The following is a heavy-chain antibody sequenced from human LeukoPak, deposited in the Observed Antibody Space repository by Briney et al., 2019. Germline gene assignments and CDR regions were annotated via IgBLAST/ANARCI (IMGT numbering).Heavy chain of an antibody. CDR2: ISGSGGST. CDR1: GFTFSSYA. Sequence: GGSLRLSCAASGFTFSSYAMSWVRQAPGKGLEWVSAISGSGGSTYYADSVKGRFAISRDNSKNTLYLQMNSLRAEDTAVYYCAKTVGATLASDYWGQGTLVTVSS. CDR3: AKTVGATLASDY. D-gene: IGHD1-26*01. J-gene: IGHJ4*02. V-gene: IGHV3-23*01.